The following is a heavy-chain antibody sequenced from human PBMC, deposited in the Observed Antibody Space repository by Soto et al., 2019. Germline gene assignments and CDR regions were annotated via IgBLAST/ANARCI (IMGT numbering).Heavy chain of an antibody. CDR1: GYSYTSYW. J-gene: IGHJ6*02. CDR2: IYPGDSDT. Sequence: GEFLQFSCKGSGYSYTSYWIASASQIPRKSLQWMGIIYPGDSDTRYSPSFQDQVTISADQSISTAYLQWSSLKASDTAMYYCAGGGVRGVITRTRDYYGMDVWGQGTTVTVSS. V-gene: IGHV5-51*01. CDR3: AGGGVRGVITRTRDYYGMDV. D-gene: IGHD3-10*01.